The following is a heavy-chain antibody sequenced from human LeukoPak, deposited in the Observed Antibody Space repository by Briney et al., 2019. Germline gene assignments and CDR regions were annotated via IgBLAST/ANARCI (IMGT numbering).Heavy chain of an antibody. Sequence: ASVKVSCKASGGTFSSYAISWVRQAPGQGLEWMGRIIPIVGIEYYAQKFQGRVTINEDKSTSTAYMELSSLTSEDTAVYYCAKRDGSYYGSGVYTSEYWGQGTLVTVSS. CDR1: GGTFSSYA. D-gene: IGHD3-10*01. V-gene: IGHV1-69*04. CDR2: IIPIVGIE. J-gene: IGHJ4*02. CDR3: AKRDGSYYGSGVYTSEY.